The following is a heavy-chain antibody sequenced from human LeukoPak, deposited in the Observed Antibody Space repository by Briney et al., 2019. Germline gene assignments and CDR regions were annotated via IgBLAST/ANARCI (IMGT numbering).Heavy chain of an antibody. CDR1: GGSISGGDYY. V-gene: IGHV4-30-4*01. CDR2: IYYSGST. Sequence: SETLSLTCTVSGGSISGGDYYWSWIRQPPGKGLEWIGYIYYSGSTYYNPSLKSRVTISVDTSKNQFSLKLSSVTAADTAVYYCARDRDYYGSGSSGMDVWGKGTTVTVSS. D-gene: IGHD3-10*01. J-gene: IGHJ6*04. CDR3: ARDRDYYGSGSSGMDV.